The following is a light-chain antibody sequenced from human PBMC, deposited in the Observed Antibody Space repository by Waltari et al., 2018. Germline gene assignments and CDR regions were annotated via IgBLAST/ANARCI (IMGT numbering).Light chain of an antibody. CDR3: QQYDTSPLT. Sequence: ETVLTQSPDTLSLSPGERATLSCRASQSLRSSSLAWYQHKRGQAPRLLIFRAAKRATGIPDRFTGRGSGTDFTLTISRLESEEFAVYYCQQYDTSPLTFGGGTNVEIK. CDR2: RAA. V-gene: IGKV3-20*01. CDR1: QSLRSSS. J-gene: IGKJ4*01.